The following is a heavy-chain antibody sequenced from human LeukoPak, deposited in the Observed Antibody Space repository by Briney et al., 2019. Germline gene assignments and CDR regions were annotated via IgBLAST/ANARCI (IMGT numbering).Heavy chain of an antibody. CDR2: INHSGST. CDR3: ARGPDGYILDY. J-gene: IGHJ4*02. D-gene: IGHD5-24*01. CDR1: GGSFSGYY. Sequence: SETLSLTCAVYGGSFSGYYWSWIRQPPGKGLEWIGEINHSGSTNYNPSLKSRVTISVDTSKNQFSLKLSSVTAADTAVYYCARGPDGYILDYWGQGTLVTVSS. V-gene: IGHV4-34*01.